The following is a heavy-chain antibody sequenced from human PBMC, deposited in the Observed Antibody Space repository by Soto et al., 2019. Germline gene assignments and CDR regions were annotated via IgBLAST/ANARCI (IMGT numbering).Heavy chain of an antibody. J-gene: IGHJ4*02. CDR3: TREREDYYGSGSYYNLNFDY. CDR2: IRSKAYGGTT. V-gene: IGHV3-49*03. CDR1: GFTFGDYA. D-gene: IGHD3-10*01. Sequence: PGGSLRLSCTASGFTFGDYAMSWFRQAPGKGLEWVGFIRSKAYGGTTEYAASVKGRFTISRDDSKSIAYLQMNSLKTEDTAVYYCTREREDYYGSGSYYNLNFDYWGQGTLVTVSS.